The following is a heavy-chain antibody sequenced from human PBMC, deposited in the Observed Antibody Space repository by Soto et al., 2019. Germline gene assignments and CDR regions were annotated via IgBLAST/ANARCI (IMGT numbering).Heavy chain of an antibody. CDR3: ARASDGDYGMDV. Sequence: EVRLVESGGGLVQPGGSLRLSCVASGFSFSSYNMNWVRQAPGKGLEYISYISSNRGTIYYADSVKGRFTISRDNAKNSLYLLMNSLRDGDTAVYYCARASDGDYGMDVWGHGTTVTVSS. V-gene: IGHV3-48*02. J-gene: IGHJ6*02. CDR1: GFSFSSYN. D-gene: IGHD4-17*01. CDR2: ISSNRGTI.